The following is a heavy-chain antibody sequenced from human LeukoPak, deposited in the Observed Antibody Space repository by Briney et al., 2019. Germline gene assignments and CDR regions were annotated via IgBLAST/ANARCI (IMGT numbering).Heavy chain of an antibody. D-gene: IGHD2-15*01. V-gene: IGHV4-59*01. Sequence: SGTLSLTCTVSGGSISSYYWSWIRQPPGKGLEWIGYIYYSGSTNYNPSLKSRVTISVDTSKNQFSLKLSSVTAADTAVYYCAKDRGWDIVVVVAATHWFDPWGQGTLVTVSS. CDR1: GGSISSYY. CDR2: IYYSGST. J-gene: IGHJ5*02. CDR3: AKDRGWDIVVVVAATHWFDP.